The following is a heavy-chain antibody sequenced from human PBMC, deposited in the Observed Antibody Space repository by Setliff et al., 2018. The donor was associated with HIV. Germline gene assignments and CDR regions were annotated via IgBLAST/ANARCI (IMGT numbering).Heavy chain of an antibody. CDR1: GGSISSHY. D-gene: IGHD6-19*01. Sequence: SLTCAVSGGSISSHYWSWIRQPPGKGLEWIGYIYYSGSTKYNPSLKSRVTISVDTSKNHFSLKLSSVTAADTAVYYCARDPSSGWSYYFDYWGQGTLVTVSS. CDR3: ARDPSSGWSYYFDY. CDR2: IYYSGST. V-gene: IGHV4-59*11. J-gene: IGHJ4*02.